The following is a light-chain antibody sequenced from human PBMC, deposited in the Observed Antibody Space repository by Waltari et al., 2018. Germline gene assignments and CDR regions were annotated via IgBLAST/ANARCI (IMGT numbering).Light chain of an antibody. CDR2: RNN. Sequence: QSVLTQPPSASGTPGQRVTISCSGSSSNIGSNSVNWYHHLPGAAPNLLIYRNNQRPSGVPDRFSGSKSGTAASLAISGLQSDDEGDYHCSSWDDTLRGPIFGGGTRLTVL. V-gene: IGLV1-44*01. CDR1: SSNIGSNS. CDR3: SSWDDTLRGPI. J-gene: IGLJ2*01.